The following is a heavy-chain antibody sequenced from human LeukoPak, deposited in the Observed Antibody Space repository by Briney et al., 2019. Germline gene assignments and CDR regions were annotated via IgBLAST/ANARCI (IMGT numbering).Heavy chain of an antibody. V-gene: IGHV3-30*18. D-gene: IGHD6-19*01. J-gene: IGHJ4*02. CDR1: GFTFSSYG. CDR3: AKAGYSSEEDYFDY. Sequence: GRSLRLSCAASGFTFSSYGMHSVRQAPGKGLEWVAVISYDGSNKYYADSVKGRFTISRDNSKNTLYLQMNSLRAEDTAVYYCAKAGYSSEEDYFDYWGQGTLVTVSS. CDR2: ISYDGSNK.